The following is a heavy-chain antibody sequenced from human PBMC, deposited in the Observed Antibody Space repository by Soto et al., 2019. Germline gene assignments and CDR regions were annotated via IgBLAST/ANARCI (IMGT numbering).Heavy chain of an antibody. CDR1: GFTFSSYA. Sequence: PWGSLRLSCAASGFTFSSYAMHWVCQAPGKGLEWVAVISYDGSNKYYADSVKGRFTISRDNSKNTLYLQMNSLRAEDTAVYYCARDLIRVGVGVVIIDYYYYGMDVWGQGTTVTVSS. J-gene: IGHJ6*02. CDR3: ARDLIRVGVGVVIIDYYYYGMDV. CDR2: ISYDGSNK. D-gene: IGHD3-3*01. V-gene: IGHV3-30-3*01.